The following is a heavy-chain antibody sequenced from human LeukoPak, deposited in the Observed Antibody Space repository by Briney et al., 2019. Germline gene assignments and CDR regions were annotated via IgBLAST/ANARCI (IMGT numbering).Heavy chain of an antibody. CDR1: GFTSSSYA. Sequence: QAGGSLRLACAASGFTSSSYAMHWVRQAPGKGLEYVSAISSNGGSTYYANSVKGRFTISRDNSKNTVYLQMGSLRAEDMAVYYCARASYGYGNNWFDPWGQGTLVTVSS. D-gene: IGHD5-18*01. J-gene: IGHJ5*02. CDR2: ISSNGGST. CDR3: ARASYGYGNNWFDP. V-gene: IGHV3-64*01.